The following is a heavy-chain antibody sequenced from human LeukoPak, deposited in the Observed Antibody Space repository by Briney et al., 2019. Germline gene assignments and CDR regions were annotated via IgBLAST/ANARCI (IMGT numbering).Heavy chain of an antibody. CDR2: IYSGGAT. CDR3: ARDRLRMYGMDA. CDR1: GFTVSSNY. D-gene: IGHD2-8*01. V-gene: IGHV3-53*01. J-gene: IGHJ6*02. Sequence: GGSLRLSCAASGFTVSSNYMSWVRQAPGKGLEWVSVIYSGGATYYADSVKGRFTISRDNSKNTLYLQMNSLRAEDTAVYHCARDRLRMYGMDAWGQGTTVTVSS.